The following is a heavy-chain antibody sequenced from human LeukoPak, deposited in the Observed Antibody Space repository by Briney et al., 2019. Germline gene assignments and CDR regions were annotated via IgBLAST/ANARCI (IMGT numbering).Heavy chain of an antibody. CDR2: IYYSGST. Sequence: ASETLSLTCTVSGGSISSSSYYWGWIRQPPGKGLEWIGSIYYSGSTYYNPSLKSRVTISVDRSKNQFSLNLSSVTAADTAVYYCAREGYCSGGSCDNWFDPWGQGTLVTVSS. J-gene: IGHJ5*02. V-gene: IGHV4-39*07. CDR1: GGSISSSSYY. CDR3: AREGYCSGGSCDNWFDP. D-gene: IGHD2-15*01.